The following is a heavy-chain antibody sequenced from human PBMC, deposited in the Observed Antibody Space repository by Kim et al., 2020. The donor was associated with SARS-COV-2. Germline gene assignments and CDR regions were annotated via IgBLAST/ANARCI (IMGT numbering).Heavy chain of an antibody. D-gene: IGHD3-3*01. J-gene: IGHJ6*03. V-gene: IGHV4-4*02. CDR3: AREEGHYDFWSGYRYYYYYMDV. CDR2: IYHSGST. CDR1: GGSISSSNW. Sequence: SETLSLTCAVSGGSISSSNWWSWVRQPPGKGLEWIGEIYHSGSTNYNPSLKSRVTISVDKSKNQFSLKLSSVTAADTAGYYCAREEGHYDFWSGYRYYYYYMDVWGKGTTVTVSS.